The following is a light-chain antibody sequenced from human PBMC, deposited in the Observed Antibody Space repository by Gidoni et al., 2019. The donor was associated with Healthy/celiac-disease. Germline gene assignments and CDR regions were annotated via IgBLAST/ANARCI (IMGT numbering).Light chain of an antibody. Sequence: QSVLTQPPSASGTPGQRVTSSCSGSSSNSGSNYVYWYQQLPGTAPKLLIYRNTQRPSGVPDRFSGSKSGTSASLAISGLRSEDEADYYCAAWDDSLSGWVFGGGTKLTVL. J-gene: IGLJ3*02. CDR2: RNT. CDR1: SSNSGSNY. V-gene: IGLV1-47*01. CDR3: AAWDDSLSGWV.